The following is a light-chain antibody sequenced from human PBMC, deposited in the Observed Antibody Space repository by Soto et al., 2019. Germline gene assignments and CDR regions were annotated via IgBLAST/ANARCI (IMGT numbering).Light chain of an antibody. V-gene: IGLV2-14*01. CDR2: EVS. CDR1: GSDVGAYNF. CDR3: SSYTSSITLV. Sequence: QSALTQPASVSGSPGRSFTFSSPGPGSDVGAYNFVSWYQQHPGKAPKLLIYEVSNRPSGVSNRFSGSKTGNTASLTISGLQAEDDGDYYCSSYTSSITLVFGGGTQLTVL. J-gene: IGLJ2*01.